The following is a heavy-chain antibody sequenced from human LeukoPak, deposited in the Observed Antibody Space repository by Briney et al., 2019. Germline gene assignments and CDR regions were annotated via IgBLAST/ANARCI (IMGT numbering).Heavy chain of an antibody. CDR2: ITSSSSSI. D-gene: IGHD4-17*01. CDR3: AGYGDYGDYYYYSGMDV. V-gene: IGHV3-21*01. J-gene: IGHJ6*02. CDR1: GFTFSSYN. Sequence: NAGGSLRLSCAASGFTFSSYNMNWVRQAPGKGLEWVSSITSSSSSIYYADSVKGRFTISRDNSKNTLYLQMNSLRAEDTAVYYCAGYGDYGDYYYYSGMDVWGRGTTVTVSS.